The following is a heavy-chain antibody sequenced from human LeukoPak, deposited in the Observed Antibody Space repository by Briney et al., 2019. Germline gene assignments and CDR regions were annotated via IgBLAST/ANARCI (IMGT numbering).Heavy chain of an antibody. CDR2: ISGSDGST. D-gene: IGHD3-3*01. CDR1: GFTFSNYA. V-gene: IGHV3-23*01. CDR3: TKDGYDFWSAYQIDF. Sequence: HPGGSLRLSCAASGFTFSNYAMTWVRQAPGKGLERVSAISGSDGSTYYSDSVTGRFTISRDNSKNTLYLQMTSLRTDDTAVYYCTKDGYDFWSAYQIDFWGQGTLVTDSS. J-gene: IGHJ4*02.